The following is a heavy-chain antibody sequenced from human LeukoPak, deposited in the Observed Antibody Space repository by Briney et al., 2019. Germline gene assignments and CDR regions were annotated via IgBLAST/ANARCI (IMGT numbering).Heavy chain of an antibody. D-gene: IGHD3-9*01. J-gene: IGHJ4*02. V-gene: IGHV3-21*01. CDR2: INRRSSSM. Sequence: PGGSLRLSCAASGFNFSTYSMSWVRQAPGKGLEWVSSINRRSSSMYYADTARGRFTISRDNDKNSLHLQMNSLSAEDTAVYYCVRINYDILTSYYKGVDSWGQGTLVTVSS. CDR1: GFNFSTYS. CDR3: VRINYDILTSYYKGVDS.